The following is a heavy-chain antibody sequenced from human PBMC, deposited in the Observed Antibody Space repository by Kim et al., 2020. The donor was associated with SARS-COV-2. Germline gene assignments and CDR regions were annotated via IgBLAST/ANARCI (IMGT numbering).Heavy chain of an antibody. CDR3: ARGVYGDYGGGAFDI. D-gene: IGHD4-17*01. CDR1: GFTFSDYY. Sequence: GGSLRLSCAASGFTFSDYYMSWIRQAPGKGLEWVSYISSSSSYTNYADSVKGRFTISRDNAKNSLYLQMNSLRAEDTAVYYCARGVYGDYGGGAFDIWGQGTMVTVSS. V-gene: IGHV3-11*06. CDR2: ISSSSSYT. J-gene: IGHJ3*02.